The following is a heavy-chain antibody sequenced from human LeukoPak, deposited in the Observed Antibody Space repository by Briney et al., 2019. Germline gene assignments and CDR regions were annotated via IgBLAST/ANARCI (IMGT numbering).Heavy chain of an antibody. Sequence: PGGSLRLSCAASGFTFSSYSMNWVRQAPGEGLEWVSSITSSSTYIYYADSVKGRFTISRDNAENSLYLQMNSLRAEDTAVYYCARGGSGSFYTLFDYWGHGTLVTVSS. V-gene: IGHV3-21*01. CDR2: ITSSSTYI. J-gene: IGHJ4*01. CDR3: ARGGSGSFYTLFDY. CDR1: GFTFSSYS. D-gene: IGHD3-10*01.